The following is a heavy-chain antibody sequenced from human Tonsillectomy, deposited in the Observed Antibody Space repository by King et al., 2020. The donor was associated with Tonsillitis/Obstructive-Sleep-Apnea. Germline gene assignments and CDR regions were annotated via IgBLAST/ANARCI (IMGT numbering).Heavy chain of an antibody. CDR1: GFTFSSYS. Sequence: DVQLVESGGGLVKPGGSLRLSCAASGFTFSSYSMNWVRQAPGKGLEWVSSISTSSSYIYYADSVKGRFTISRDNAKNSLYLQMYSLRAEDTAVYYCARVWYYDFWGGYPGDYYYMDVSGKGTTVTVSS. V-gene: IGHV3-21*01. CDR3: ARVWYYDFWGGYPGDYYYMDV. D-gene: IGHD3-3*01. CDR2: ISTSSSYI. J-gene: IGHJ6*03.